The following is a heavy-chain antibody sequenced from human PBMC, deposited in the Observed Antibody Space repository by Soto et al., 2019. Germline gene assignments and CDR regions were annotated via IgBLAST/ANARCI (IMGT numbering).Heavy chain of an antibody. CDR1: GESISRGGYF. V-gene: IGHV4-31*03. J-gene: IGHJ6*03. CDR2: IYDSGSA. Sequence: QVQLQESGPGLVKPSQTLSLTCIVSGESISRGGYFWTWIRQHPGKGLEWIGYIYDSGSAFYNPSLKSRVTMSVDTSKNQFSLNLRSVTAADTAVFYCARGILRPNHYMDVWGKGTAVAVSS. D-gene: IGHD1-26*01. CDR3: ARGILRPNHYMDV.